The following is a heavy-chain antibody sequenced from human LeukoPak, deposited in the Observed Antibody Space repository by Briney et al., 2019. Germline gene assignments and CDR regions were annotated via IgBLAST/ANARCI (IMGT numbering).Heavy chain of an antibody. D-gene: IGHD6-13*01. J-gene: IGHJ5*02. CDR1: GFSFSSYE. CDR3: ARGQQVGLATSRNSLDP. V-gene: IGHV3-48*03. CDR2: ISSSGSTI. Sequence: PGGSLRLSCVASGFSFSSYEMNWVRQSPGKGLEWVSYISSSGSTIYYADSVKGRFTISRDNAKNSLYLQMNTLSAEDTAVYYCARGQQVGLATSRNSLDPWGQGTLVTVSS.